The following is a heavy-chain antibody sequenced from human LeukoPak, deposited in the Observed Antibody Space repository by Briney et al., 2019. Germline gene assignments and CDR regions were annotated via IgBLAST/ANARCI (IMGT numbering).Heavy chain of an antibody. Sequence: PGGSLRLSCVASGVSLTAYAMHWVRQAPGKGLEWVTILSSDGITQNYADSGRGRFTISRDDSKKTLYLQMNSLRREHTAIYYCARGAPRVVAFDHWGQGALVTVSS. CDR1: GVSLTAYA. D-gene: IGHD3-22*01. CDR2: LSSDGITQ. CDR3: ARGAPRVVAFDH. V-gene: IGHV3-30*04. J-gene: IGHJ4*02.